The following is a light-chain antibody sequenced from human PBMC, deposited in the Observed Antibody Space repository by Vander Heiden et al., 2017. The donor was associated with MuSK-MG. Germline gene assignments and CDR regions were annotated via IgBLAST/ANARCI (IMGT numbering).Light chain of an antibody. V-gene: IGKV3-20*01. CDR3: QQDCSSPRT. CDR1: QSVSSSY. Sequence: DIVLTQSPGTLSLSPGERATLSCRASQSVSSSYLAWYQQKSGQAPRLLIYGASSRATGIPDRFSGSGSGTDFTLTISILEPEDFAVYYCQQDCSSPRTFGQGTKVEIK. CDR2: GAS. J-gene: IGKJ1*01.